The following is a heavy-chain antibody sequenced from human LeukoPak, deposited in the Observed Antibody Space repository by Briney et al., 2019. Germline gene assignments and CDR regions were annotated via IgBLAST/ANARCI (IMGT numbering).Heavy chain of an antibody. CDR1: GFNFRDYY. J-gene: IGHJ4*02. D-gene: IGHD5-12*01. CDR3: ARDKDQYSGYDSGLFDY. V-gene: IGHV3-11*04. CDR2: SSGSGSSI. Sequence: GGSLRLSCAASGFNFRDYYMSWIRQAPGKGLEYISYSSGSGSSIYYADSVKGRFTISRDNAKNSLYLQMNGLRAEDTALYYRARDKDQYSGYDSGLFDYWGQGTLVTVSS.